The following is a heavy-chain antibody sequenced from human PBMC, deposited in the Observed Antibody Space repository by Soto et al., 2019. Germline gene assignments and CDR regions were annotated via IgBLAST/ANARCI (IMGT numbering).Heavy chain of an antibody. Sequence: PGGSLRLSCAASGLTFSSYWMHWVRQAPGKGLVWVSRINSDGSSTSYADSVKGRFTISRDNAKNSLYLQMNSLRAEDTAVYYCAREIVVARGASYFDYWGPGTLVTVSS. V-gene: IGHV3-74*01. CDR1: GLTFSSYW. CDR2: INSDGSST. D-gene: IGHD2-2*01. CDR3: AREIVVARGASYFDY. J-gene: IGHJ4*02.